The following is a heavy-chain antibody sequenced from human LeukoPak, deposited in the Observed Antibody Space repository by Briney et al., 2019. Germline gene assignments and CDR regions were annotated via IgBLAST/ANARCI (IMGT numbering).Heavy chain of an antibody. CDR1: GFTFSSYW. CDR2: IKQDGSEK. CDR3: ARYSSGWSYYFDY. J-gene: IGHJ4*02. Sequence: PGGSLRLSCAASGFTFSSYWMSRVRQAPGKELEWVANIKQDGSEKYYVDSVKGRFTISRDNAKNSLYLQMNSLRAEDTAVYYCARYSSGWSYYFDYWGQGTLVTVSS. V-gene: IGHV3-7*01. D-gene: IGHD6-19*01.